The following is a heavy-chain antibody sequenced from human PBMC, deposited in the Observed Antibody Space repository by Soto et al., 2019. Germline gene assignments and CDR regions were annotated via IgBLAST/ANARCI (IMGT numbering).Heavy chain of an antibody. Sequence: QVQLVQSGAEVKKPGASVKVSCKVSGYTLTELSMHWVRQAPGKGLEWMGGFDPEDGETIYAQNFQGRVTMTDDPSTDTAYMELSSLRSEDTAVYYCATDSPKYCSSTSCFKWGWFDPWGQGTLVTVSS. V-gene: IGHV1-24*01. CDR1: GYTLTELS. CDR2: FDPEDGET. D-gene: IGHD2-2*01. J-gene: IGHJ5*02. CDR3: ATDSPKYCSSTSCFKWGWFDP.